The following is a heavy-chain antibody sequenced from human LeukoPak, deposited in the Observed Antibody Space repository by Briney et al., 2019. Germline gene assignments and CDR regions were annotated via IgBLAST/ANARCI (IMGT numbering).Heavy chain of an antibody. V-gene: IGHV1-46*01. D-gene: IGHD2-15*01. Sequence: ASVTVSCKASGYTFTRYFLHWVRQAPGQGLEWMGIINPSGGSTRYAQKFQGRVTMTRDTSTSTVYMELSSLRFEDTAVYFCARDQDSGVSCYDYWGQGTLVTVSA. CDR3: ARDQDSGVSCYDY. CDR1: GYTFTRYF. CDR2: INPSGGST. J-gene: IGHJ4*02.